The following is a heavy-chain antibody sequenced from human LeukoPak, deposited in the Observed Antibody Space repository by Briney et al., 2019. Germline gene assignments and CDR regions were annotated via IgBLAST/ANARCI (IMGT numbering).Heavy chain of an antibody. Sequence: GGSQRLSCAASGFTFSHSAMTWVRQAPGRGLEWVSLISFSGDNTYYTDSVKGRFTISRDNSQDTVYLQIHSLRAEDTAMYYCARDMELSTRGPGTMGTVSS. CDR1: GFTFSHSA. V-gene: IGHV3-23*01. CDR2: ISFSGDNT. CDR3: ARDMELST. D-gene: IGHD1-1*01. J-gene: IGHJ3*01.